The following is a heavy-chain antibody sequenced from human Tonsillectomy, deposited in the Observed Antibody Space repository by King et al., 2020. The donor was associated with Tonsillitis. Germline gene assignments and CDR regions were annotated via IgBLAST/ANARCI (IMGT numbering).Heavy chain of an antibody. V-gene: IGHV3-30*18. J-gene: IGHJ6*02. CDR1: GFSFRNYV. CDR2: IPYDGSNK. CDR3: AKEIAAAGDSYYSYGMDV. D-gene: IGHD6-13*01. Sequence: VQLVESGGGVVQPGRSLRLSCAASGFSFRNYVIHWVRQAPGKGLEWVAIIPYDGSNKYYADSVKGRFTVSRDNSKNTLYLQMNSLRGADTAVYYCAKEIAAAGDSYYSYGMDVWGQGTAVTVSS.